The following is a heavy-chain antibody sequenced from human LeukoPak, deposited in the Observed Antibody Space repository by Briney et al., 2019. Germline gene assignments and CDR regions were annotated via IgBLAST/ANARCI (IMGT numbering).Heavy chain of an antibody. CDR3: ARSIAVPRSFDV. J-gene: IGHJ3*01. CDR2: FYHSGMT. V-gene: IGHV4-38-2*01. D-gene: IGHD3-16*02. Sequence: PSETLSLTCPLSDSSISSDSYWGWIRQAPGKGLEWIGSFYHSGMTFYNPSLSTRVTVSLDTSKKHFSLNLSSVTAADTAVYYCARSIAVPRSFDVWGQGTLVTVSS. CDR1: DSSISSDSY.